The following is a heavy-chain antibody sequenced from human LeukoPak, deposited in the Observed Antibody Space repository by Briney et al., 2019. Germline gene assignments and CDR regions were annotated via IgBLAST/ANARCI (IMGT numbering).Heavy chain of an antibody. Sequence: GGSLRLSCAASGFAFSNFPMPWVRQAPGKGLEYVSAIKSDGVGTYYANSVRDRFTISRDNSKNTLYLQMGSLRAEDMGVYFCARVGSWDAYDVWGQGTMVTVSS. V-gene: IGHV3-64*01. CDR3: ARVGSWDAYDV. CDR1: GFAFSNFP. J-gene: IGHJ3*01. D-gene: IGHD1-26*01. CDR2: IKSDGVGT.